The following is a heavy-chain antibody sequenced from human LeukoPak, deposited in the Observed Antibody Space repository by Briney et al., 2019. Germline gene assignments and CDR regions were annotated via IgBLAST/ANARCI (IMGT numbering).Heavy chain of an antibody. Sequence: ASVKVSCKASGYTFTSYGISWVRQAPGQGXEWMGWISAYNGNTNYAQKLQGRVTMTTDTSTSTAYMELRSLRSDDTAVYYCARTTQEDIVVVPAAPSDPWGQGTLVTVSS. CDR1: GYTFTSYG. CDR3: ARTTQEDIVVVPAAPSDP. V-gene: IGHV1-18*01. CDR2: ISAYNGNT. D-gene: IGHD2-2*01. J-gene: IGHJ5*02.